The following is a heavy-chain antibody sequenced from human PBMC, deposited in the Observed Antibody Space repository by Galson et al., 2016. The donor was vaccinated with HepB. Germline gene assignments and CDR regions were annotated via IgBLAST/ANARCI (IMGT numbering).Heavy chain of an antibody. V-gene: IGHV4-39*07. J-gene: IGHJ4*02. Sequence: SETLSLTCTVSGGSLSTTYYHWGWIRQPPGKGLEWIVSVSYNECTFYNPSLKSRVTKSKDTSTNQFSLKLTSVTAADTAVYFCARVSSRTLSYWGQGILVTVSS. CDR1: GGSLSTTYYH. CDR2: VSYNECT. CDR3: ARVSSRTLSY.